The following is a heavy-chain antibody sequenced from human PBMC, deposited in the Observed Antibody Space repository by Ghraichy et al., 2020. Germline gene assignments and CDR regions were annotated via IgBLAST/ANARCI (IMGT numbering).Heavy chain of an antibody. CDR3: ARQVPEVFGVVIVTFFDY. D-gene: IGHD3-3*01. CDR2: IYYSGST. Sequence: ETLSLTCTVSGGSISSSSYYWGWIRQPPGKGLEWIGSIYYSGSTYYNPSLKSRVTISVDTSKNQFSLKLSSVTAADTAVYYCARQVPEVFGVVIVTFFDYWGQGTLVTVSS. CDR1: GGSISSSSYY. V-gene: IGHV4-39*01. J-gene: IGHJ4*02.